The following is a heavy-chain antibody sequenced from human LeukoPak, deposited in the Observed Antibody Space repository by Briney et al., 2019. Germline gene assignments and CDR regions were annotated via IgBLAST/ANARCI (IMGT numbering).Heavy chain of an antibody. CDR3: ARDVVARYYDSSGFDY. J-gene: IGHJ4*02. V-gene: IGHV3-33*08. CDR2: IWYDGSNK. D-gene: IGHD3-22*01. Sequence: HPGGSLRLSCAASGFTFSSYGMPWVRQAPGKGLEWVAVIWYDGSNKYYADSVKGRFTISRDNSKNTLYLQMNSLRAEDTAVYYCARDVVARYYDSSGFDYWGQGTLVTVSS. CDR1: GFTFSSYG.